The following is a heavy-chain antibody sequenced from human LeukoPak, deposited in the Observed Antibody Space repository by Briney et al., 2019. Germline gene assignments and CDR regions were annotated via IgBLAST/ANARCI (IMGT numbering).Heavy chain of an antibody. Sequence: GGSLRLSCAASGFTFSSSWMYWVRQAPGKGLVWVSRINSDESITTYADSVKGRFTISRDNAKNTLYLQMNSLKAEDTAVYYCARGLVPGFLDYWGQGTPVTVSS. CDR1: GFTFSSSW. D-gene: IGHD4-11*01. J-gene: IGHJ4*02. CDR3: ARGLVPGFLDY. CDR2: INSDESIT. V-gene: IGHV3-74*01.